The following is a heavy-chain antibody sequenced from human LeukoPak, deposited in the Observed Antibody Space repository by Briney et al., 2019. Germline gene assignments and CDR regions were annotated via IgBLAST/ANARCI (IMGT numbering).Heavy chain of an antibody. J-gene: IGHJ5*02. V-gene: IGHV4-38-2*02. D-gene: IGHD7-27*01. CDR2: IYHSGST. Sequence: SETLSLTCTVSGYSISSGYYWGWLRQPPGKGLEWIGSIYHSGSTYYNPSLKSQVTISVDTSKNQFSLKLTSVTTADTAVYFRARDSAGDYWLDPWGQGTPVTVSS. CDR1: GYSISSGYY. CDR3: ARDSAGDYWLDP.